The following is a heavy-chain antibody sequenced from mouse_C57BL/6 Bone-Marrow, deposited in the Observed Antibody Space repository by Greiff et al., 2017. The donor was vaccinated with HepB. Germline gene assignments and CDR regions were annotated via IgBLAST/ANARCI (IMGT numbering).Heavy chain of an antibody. CDR2: IRSKSNNYAT. CDR3: VRRRYYSNYCAMDY. D-gene: IGHD2-5*01. V-gene: IGHV10-1*01. Sequence: EVQLVESGGGLVQPKGSLKLSCAASGFSFNTYAMNWVRQAPGKGLEWVARIRSKSNNYATYYADSVKDRFTISRDDSESMLYLQMNNLKTEDTAMYYCVRRRYYSNYCAMDYWGQGTSVTVSS. J-gene: IGHJ4*01. CDR1: GFSFNTYA.